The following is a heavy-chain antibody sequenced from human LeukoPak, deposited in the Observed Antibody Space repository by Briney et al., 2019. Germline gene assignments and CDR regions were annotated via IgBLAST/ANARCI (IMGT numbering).Heavy chain of an antibody. CDR2: IYYTRST. CDR1: GGSISSSSYY. V-gene: IGHV4-39*01. CDR3: ARGVTMIVVVIHDWYFDL. D-gene: IGHD3-22*01. Sequence: TPSETLSLTCTVSGGSISSSSYYLGWIRQPPGKGLEWIGSIYYTRSTYYNPSLKSRVTISVDTSKNQFSLKLTSVTAADTAVYYCARGVTMIVVVIHDWYFDLWGRGTLVTVSS. J-gene: IGHJ2*01.